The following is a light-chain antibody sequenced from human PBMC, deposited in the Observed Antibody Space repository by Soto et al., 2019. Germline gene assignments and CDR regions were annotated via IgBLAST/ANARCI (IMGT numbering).Light chain of an antibody. Sequence: DIQMTQSPSTLSASVGDRVTITCRASQSISNWLAWYQQKPGKAPKVLIYQASSLESGVPSRFSGSGSGTEFTLTISSLQPDDFATYYCQQYNAYWTFGQGTKVEIK. V-gene: IGKV1-5*03. J-gene: IGKJ1*01. CDR1: QSISNW. CDR2: QAS. CDR3: QQYNAYWT.